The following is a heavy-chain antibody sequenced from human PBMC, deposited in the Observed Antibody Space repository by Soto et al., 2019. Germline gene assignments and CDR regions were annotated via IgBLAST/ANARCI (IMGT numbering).Heavy chain of an antibody. Sequence: LSLTCTVSGGSISSSSYYWGWIRQPPGKGLEWIGSIYYSGSTYYNPSLKSRVTISVDTSKNQFSLKLSSVTAADTAVYYCARLPFIAVAPKDTYYYYSGMDVWGQGTTVTVSS. D-gene: IGHD6-19*01. CDR1: GGSISSSSYY. J-gene: IGHJ6*02. CDR3: ARLPFIAVAPKDTYYYYSGMDV. V-gene: IGHV4-39*01. CDR2: IYYSGST.